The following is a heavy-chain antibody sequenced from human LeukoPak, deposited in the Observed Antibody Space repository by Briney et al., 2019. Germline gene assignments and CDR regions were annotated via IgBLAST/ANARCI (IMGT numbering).Heavy chain of an antibody. CDR2: ISGSGGST. D-gene: IGHD1-26*01. J-gene: IGHJ4*02. V-gene: IGHV3-23*01. CDR1: GFTFRSYA. CDR3: AKGGGGSYYDYSDY. Sequence: GGSLRLSCAASGFTFRSYAMSWVRQAPGEGLEWVSGISGSGGSTNYADSVTGRFTISRDNSKNTLYVQMNSLRAEDTAVYYCAKGGGGSYYDYSDYWGQGTLVTVSS.